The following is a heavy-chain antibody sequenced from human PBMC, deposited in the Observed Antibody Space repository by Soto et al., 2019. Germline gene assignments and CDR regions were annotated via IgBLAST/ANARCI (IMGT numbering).Heavy chain of an antibody. CDR3: ARQGPYFGGSFFDY. Sequence: QLQLQESGPGLVKPSETLSLTCTVSGGSISSSSYYWGWIRQPPGKGLEWIGSIYYSGSTYYNPSLKSRVTISVDTSKNQFSLKLSSVTAADTAVYYCARQGPYFGGSFFDYWGQGTLVTVSS. V-gene: IGHV4-39*01. CDR1: GGSISSSSYY. D-gene: IGHD3-10*01. CDR2: IYYSGST. J-gene: IGHJ4*02.